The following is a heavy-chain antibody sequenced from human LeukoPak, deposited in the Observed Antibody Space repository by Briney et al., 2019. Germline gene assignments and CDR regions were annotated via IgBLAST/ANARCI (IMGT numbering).Heavy chain of an antibody. Sequence: GGSLRLSCAASGFTFSSYAMSWVRQAPGKGLEWVSAISGSGGSTYYADSVKGRFTISRDNSKNTLYLQMNSLRAEDTAVYYCAHLYGSGSYYGAFDIWGQGTMVTVSS. V-gene: IGHV3-23*01. D-gene: IGHD3-10*01. J-gene: IGHJ3*02. CDR3: AHLYGSGSYYGAFDI. CDR1: GFTFSSYA. CDR2: ISGSGGST.